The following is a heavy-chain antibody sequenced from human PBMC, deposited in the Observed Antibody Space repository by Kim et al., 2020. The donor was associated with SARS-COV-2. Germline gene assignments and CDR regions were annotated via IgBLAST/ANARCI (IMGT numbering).Heavy chain of an antibody. Sequence: SETLSLTCTVSGGSVSSGSYYWSWIRQPPGKGLEWIGYIYYSGSTNYNPSLKSRVTISVDTSKNQFSLKLSSVTAADTAVYYCARDRTGFGGLSGELLLFYYYGMDVWGQGTTVTVSS. D-gene: IGHD1-26*01. J-gene: IGHJ6*02. CDR2: IYYSGST. V-gene: IGHV4-61*01. CDR1: GGSVSSGSYY. CDR3: ARDRTGFGGLSGELLLFYYYGMDV.